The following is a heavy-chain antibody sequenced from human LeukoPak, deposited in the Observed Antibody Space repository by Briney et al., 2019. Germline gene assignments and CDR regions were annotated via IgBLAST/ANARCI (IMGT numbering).Heavy chain of an antibody. V-gene: IGHV3-48*02. CDR1: GFTFSSYN. D-gene: IGHD3-22*01. Sequence: PGGSLRLSCTTSGFTFSSYNMNWVRQAPGKGLEWVSFISSNGKTIHYADSVKGRFTISRDNAKNSLYLQMDSLRDDDTAVYYCAREPYYDSSGFPVDYWGQGTLVTVSS. CDR2: ISSNGKTI. J-gene: IGHJ4*02. CDR3: AREPYYDSSGFPVDY.